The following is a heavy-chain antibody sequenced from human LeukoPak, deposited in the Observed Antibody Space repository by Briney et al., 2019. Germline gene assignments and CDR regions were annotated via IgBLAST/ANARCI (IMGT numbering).Heavy chain of an antibody. D-gene: IGHD3-10*02. CDR3: AKDRVFHQFDY. J-gene: IGHJ4*02. Sequence: PGGSLRLSCAASGFTFSSYAMNWVRQVPGKGLEWVSSITDSGYSTHYADSVKGRFTISRDNSKNTLYLEMNSLRAEDTAVYYCAKDRVFHQFDYWGQGTLVTLSS. CDR2: ITDSGYST. CDR1: GFTFSSYA. V-gene: IGHV3-23*01.